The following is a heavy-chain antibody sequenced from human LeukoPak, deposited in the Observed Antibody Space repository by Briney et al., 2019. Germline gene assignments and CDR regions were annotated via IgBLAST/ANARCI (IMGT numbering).Heavy chain of an antibody. CDR1: GFTFSTYL. V-gene: IGHV3-7*01. CDR3: AREGYDFWSGYSFYFDY. D-gene: IGHD3-3*01. Sequence: GGSLRLSCAASGFTFSTYLMSWVRQAPGKGLEWVANIKQDGSEKYYVDSVKGRFTISRDNAKNSLYMQMNSLRAEDTAVYYCAREGYDFWSGYSFYFDYWGQGTLVTVSS. J-gene: IGHJ4*02. CDR2: IKQDGSEK.